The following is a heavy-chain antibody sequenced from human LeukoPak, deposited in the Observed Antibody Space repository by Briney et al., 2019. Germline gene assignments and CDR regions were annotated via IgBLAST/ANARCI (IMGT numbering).Heavy chain of an antibody. CDR2: ISWNSGSI. V-gene: IGHV3-9*01. J-gene: IGHJ4*02. CDR1: GFTFDDYA. D-gene: IGHD3-22*01. CDR3: AKARHPGGYYDSSGLFDY. Sequence: GGSLRLSCAASGFTFDDYAMHWARKAPGKGLEWVSGISWNSGSIGYADSVKGRSTISRDNAKNSLYLQMNSLRAEDTALYYCAKARHPGGYYDSSGLFDYWGQGTLVTVSS.